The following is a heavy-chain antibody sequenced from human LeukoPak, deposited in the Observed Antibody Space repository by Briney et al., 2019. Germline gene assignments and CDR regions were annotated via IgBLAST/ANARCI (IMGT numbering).Heavy chain of an antibody. Sequence: GGSLRLSCAASGFTFRSYGMHWVRQAPGKGLEWVAFIRYDGSNKYYADSVKGRFTISRDNSKNTLYLQMNSLRAEDTAVYYCAKSLSQYYYGSGVDYWGQGTLVTVSS. J-gene: IGHJ4*02. CDR2: IRYDGSNK. V-gene: IGHV3-30*02. CDR3: AKSLSQYYYGSGVDY. CDR1: GFTFRSYG. D-gene: IGHD3-10*01.